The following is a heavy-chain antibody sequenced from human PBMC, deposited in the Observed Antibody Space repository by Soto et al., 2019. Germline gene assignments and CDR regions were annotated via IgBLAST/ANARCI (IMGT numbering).Heavy chain of an antibody. V-gene: IGHV3-30*18. CDR1: GFTFSSYG. Sequence: VGSLRLSCAASGFTFSSYGMHWVRQAPGKGLEWVAVISYDGSNKYYADSVKGRFTISRDNSKNTLYLQMNSLRAEDTAVYYCAKGVIVATITLFDYWGQGTLVTVSS. J-gene: IGHJ4*02. CDR3: AKGVIVATITLFDY. CDR2: ISYDGSNK. D-gene: IGHD5-12*01.